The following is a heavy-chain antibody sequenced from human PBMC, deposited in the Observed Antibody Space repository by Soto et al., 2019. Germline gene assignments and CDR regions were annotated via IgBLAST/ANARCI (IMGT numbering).Heavy chain of an antibody. CDR3: ARDSDYYDSSGYSPPRFQH. V-gene: IGHV1-46*01. J-gene: IGHJ1*01. CDR1: GYTFTSYY. D-gene: IGHD3-22*01. CDR2: INPSGGST. Sequence: SVKVSCKASGYTFTSYYMHWVRQAPGQGLEWMGIINPSGGSTSYAQKFQGRVTMTRDTSTSTVYMELSSLRSEDTAVYYCARDSDYYDSSGYSPPRFQHWGQGTLVTVSS.